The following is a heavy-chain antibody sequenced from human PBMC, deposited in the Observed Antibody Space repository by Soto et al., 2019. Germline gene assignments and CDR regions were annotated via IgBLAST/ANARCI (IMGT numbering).Heavy chain of an antibody. Sequence: EVQLVASGGGLVQPGGSLRLSCAASGFTFSTYWMSWVRQPPGKGLEWVANIKQDGSEKYYVDSVKGRFTISRDNAKNSLYLQVNSLRADDTALYYCARDNRGAFDIWGQGTMVTVSS. V-gene: IGHV3-7*01. J-gene: IGHJ3*02. CDR3: ARDNRGAFDI. CDR1: GFTFSTYW. CDR2: IKQDGSEK.